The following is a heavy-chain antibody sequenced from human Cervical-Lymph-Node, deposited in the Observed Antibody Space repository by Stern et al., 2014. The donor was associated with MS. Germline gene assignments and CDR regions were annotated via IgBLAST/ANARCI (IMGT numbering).Heavy chain of an antibody. CDR1: GDSISNYY. Sequence: QLQLQESGPGLVKPSETLSVMCTVSGDSISNYYWNWIRQTPGRGLQWIGHVYYTGSTSYNPSLNGRVTISLGTSNNQLSLKLDSVTAADTAVYYCARGGIALALNLFDLWGQGTPVTVSS. D-gene: IGHD6-19*01. J-gene: IGHJ5*02. CDR3: ARGGIALALNLFDL. V-gene: IGHV4-59*01. CDR2: VYYTGST.